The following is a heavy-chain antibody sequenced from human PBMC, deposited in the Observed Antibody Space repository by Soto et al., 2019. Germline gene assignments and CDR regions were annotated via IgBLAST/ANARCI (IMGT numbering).Heavy chain of an antibody. CDR3: AKGAVAATPTSYYYYGMDV. CDR1: GGTFRTYA. CDR2: IIPIFGTV. V-gene: IGHV1-69*12. Sequence: QVQLLQSGAEVKKPGSSVRVSCEASGGTFRTYAISWVRQAPGQGLEWMGEIIPIFGTVTYAQKFQGRVTITADESTTTVYMDLRSLRAEDTAVYYCAKGAVAATPTSYYYYGMDVWGQGTTVTVSS. D-gene: IGHD6-19*01. J-gene: IGHJ6*02.